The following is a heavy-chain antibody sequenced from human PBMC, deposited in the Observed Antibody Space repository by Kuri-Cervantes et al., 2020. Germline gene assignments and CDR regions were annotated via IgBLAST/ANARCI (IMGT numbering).Heavy chain of an antibody. D-gene: IGHD6-6*01. CDR1: TYPFTSYA. CDR3: AREGAGISSSSSMDV. J-gene: IGHJ6*03. V-gene: IGHV1-69*13. Sequence: SVQVSCKESTYPFTSYAMHWVRQAPGQRLEWMGGILPIFGTANYAQKVQGRVTITADESTSTAYMELSSLRSEDTDVYYCAREGAGISSSSSMDVWGKGTTVTVSS. CDR2: ILPIFGTA.